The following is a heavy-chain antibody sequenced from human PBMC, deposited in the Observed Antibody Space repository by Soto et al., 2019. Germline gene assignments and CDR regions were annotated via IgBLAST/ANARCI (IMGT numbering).Heavy chain of an antibody. CDR2: INHSGST. CDR3: ARGHSSSSSVYYYYYMDV. CDR1: GGSFSGYY. Sequence: SETLSLTCAVYGGSFSGYYWSWIRQPPGKGLEWIGEINHSGSTNYNPSLKSRVTISVDTSKNQFSLKLSSVTAADTAVYYCARGHSSSSSVYYYYYMDVWGKGTTVTVSS. D-gene: IGHD6-6*01. V-gene: IGHV4-34*01. J-gene: IGHJ6*03.